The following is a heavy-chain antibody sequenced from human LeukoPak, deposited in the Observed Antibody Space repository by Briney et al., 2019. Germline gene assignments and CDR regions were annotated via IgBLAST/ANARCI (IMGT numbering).Heavy chain of an antibody. CDR1: GGSFSGYY. Sequence: PSETLFLTCAVYGGSFSGYYWSWIRQPPGKGLEWIGYIYYSGSTNYNPSLKSRVTISVDTSKNQFSLKLSSVTAADTAVYFCARGPYSYDSSGAFDIWGQGTMVTVSS. J-gene: IGHJ3*02. CDR3: ARGPYSYDSSGAFDI. V-gene: IGHV4-59*08. D-gene: IGHD3-22*01. CDR2: IYYSGST.